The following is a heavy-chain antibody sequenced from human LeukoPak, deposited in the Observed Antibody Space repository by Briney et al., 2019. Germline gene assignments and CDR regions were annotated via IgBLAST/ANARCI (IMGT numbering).Heavy chain of an antibody. Sequence: SQTLSLTCAISGDSVSSNSAAWNWIRQSPSRGLEWLGRTYYRSKWYNDYTVSVKSRITINPDTSKNQFSLQLNSVTPEDTAVYYRAREEPGYSDGLAPYSWFDPWGQGTLVTVSS. CDR3: AREEPGYSDGLAPYSWFDP. CDR1: GDSVSSNSAA. V-gene: IGHV6-1*01. CDR2: TYYRSKWYN. D-gene: IGHD5-18*01. J-gene: IGHJ5*02.